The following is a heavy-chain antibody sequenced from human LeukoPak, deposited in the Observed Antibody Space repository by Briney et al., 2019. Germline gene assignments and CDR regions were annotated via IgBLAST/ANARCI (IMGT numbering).Heavy chain of an antibody. D-gene: IGHD3-16*01. Sequence: ASVKVSFKASGHTFTTSYVHWVRQAPGQGLEWMGVINTSGAVTGYAQKFQGRVTMTSDTSTSSVYMELSSLKSEDTAIYYCARDKFGWGSTDPWGQGTLVTVSS. CDR3: ARDKFGWGSTDP. V-gene: IGHV1-46*01. CDR2: INTSGAVT. CDR1: GHTFTTSY. J-gene: IGHJ5*02.